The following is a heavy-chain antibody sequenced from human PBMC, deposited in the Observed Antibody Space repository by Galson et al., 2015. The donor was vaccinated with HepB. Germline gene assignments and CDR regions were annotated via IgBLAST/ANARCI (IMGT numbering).Heavy chain of an antibody. CDR2: IYYSGST. D-gene: IGHD3-22*01. CDR3: ARVGYYYDSRWGVIDP. V-gene: IGHV4-59*01. CDR1: GGSISTYY. J-gene: IGHJ5*02. Sequence: LTCTVSGGSISTYYWSWIRQPPGKGLEWIGYIYYSGSTNYNPSLKSRVTISVDTSKNQFSLKLSSVTAADTAVYYCARVGYYYDSRWGVIDPWGQGTLVTVSS.